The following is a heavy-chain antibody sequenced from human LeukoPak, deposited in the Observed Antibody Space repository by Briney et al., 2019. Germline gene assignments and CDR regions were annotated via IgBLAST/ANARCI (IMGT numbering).Heavy chain of an antibody. V-gene: IGHV4-34*01. D-gene: IGHD4-17*01. CDR2: INHSGST. Sequence: SETLSLTCAVYGGSFSGYYWSWIRQPPGKGLEWIGEINHSGSTNYNPSLKSRVTISVDTSKNQFSLKLSSVTAADTAVHYCARQGYADFSSRPFDYWGQGTLVTVSP. CDR3: ARQGYADFSSRPFDY. J-gene: IGHJ4*02. CDR1: GGSFSGYY.